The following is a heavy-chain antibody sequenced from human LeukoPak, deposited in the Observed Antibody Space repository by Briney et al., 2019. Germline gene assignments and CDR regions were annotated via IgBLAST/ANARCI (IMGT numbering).Heavy chain of an antibody. CDR3: ARADLGASN. V-gene: IGHV3-30*03. J-gene: IGHJ4*02. Sequence: TGGSLRLSCAASGFDFSSYGMSWVRQAPGKGLEWMALISYDESIQYYADSVKGRFTVSRDNSKNTLYLQMNSLRTEDTAVYYCARADLGASNWGQGILVTVSS. D-gene: IGHD1-26*01. CDR2: ISYDESIQ. CDR1: GFDFSSYG.